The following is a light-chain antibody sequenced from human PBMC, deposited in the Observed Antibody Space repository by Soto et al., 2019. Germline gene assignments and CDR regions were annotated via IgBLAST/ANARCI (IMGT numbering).Light chain of an antibody. CDR1: QSISSY. J-gene: IGKJ5*01. CDR2: AAS. Sequence: IQLTQSPSFLSASVGDRVTITCRASQSISSYLNWYQQKPGKAPKLLIYAASSLQSGVPSRFSGSGSGTDFTLTISSLQPEDFATYYCQQSYSTPITFGQGTRLEI. V-gene: IGKV1-39*01. CDR3: QQSYSTPIT.